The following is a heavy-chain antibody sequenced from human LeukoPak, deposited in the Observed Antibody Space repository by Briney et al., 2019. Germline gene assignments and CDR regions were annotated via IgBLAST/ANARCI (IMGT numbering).Heavy chain of an antibody. CDR2: INPNSGGT. CDR3: ARDGDGYNFFFGY. J-gene: IGHJ4*02. V-gene: IGHV1-2*02. D-gene: IGHD5-24*01. CDR1: GYTFNGYY. Sequence: GASVKVSCKASGYTFNGYYMHWVRQAPGQGLEWMGWINPNSGGTNYAQKFQGRVTMTRDTSISTAYMELSRLRSDDTAVYYCARDGDGYNFFFGYWGQGTLVTVSS.